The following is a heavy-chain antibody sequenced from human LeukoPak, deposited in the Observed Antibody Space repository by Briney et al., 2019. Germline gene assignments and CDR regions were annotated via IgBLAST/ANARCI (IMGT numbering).Heavy chain of an antibody. V-gene: IGHV3-30*18. CDR3: AKALRSWGYCGADCSNVHAFDI. CDR1: GFTFSDYG. CDR2: ISYDGSNR. Sequence: GSLRLSCAASGFTFSDYGIHLVRQAPGKGLEWVAVISYDGSNRYYADSVEGRFTISRDNSKETLYVQMSSLRAEDTAVYYCAKALRSWGYCGADCSNVHAFDIWGQGTMVTVSS. D-gene: IGHD2-21*02. J-gene: IGHJ3*02.